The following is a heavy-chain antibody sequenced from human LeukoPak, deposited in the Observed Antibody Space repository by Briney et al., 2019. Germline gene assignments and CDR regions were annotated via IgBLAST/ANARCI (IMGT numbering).Heavy chain of an antibody. V-gene: IGHV4-34*01. J-gene: IGHJ4*02. D-gene: IGHD3-16*01. CDR3: ARHWVY. CDR2: INHSGST. CDR1: GGSFSGYY. Sequence: SETLSLTCAAYGGSFSGYYWSWIRQPPGKGLEWIGEINHSGSTNYNPSLKSRVTISVDTSKNQFSLKLSSVTAADTAVYYCARHWVYWGQGALVTVSS.